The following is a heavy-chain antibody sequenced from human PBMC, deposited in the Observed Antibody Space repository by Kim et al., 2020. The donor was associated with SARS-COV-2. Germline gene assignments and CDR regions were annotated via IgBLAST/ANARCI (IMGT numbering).Heavy chain of an antibody. CDR2: ISSSSSTI. Sequence: GGSLRLSCAASGFTFSSYSMNWVRQAPGKGLEWVSYISSSSSTIYYADSVKGRFTISRDNAKNSLYLQMNSLRAEDTAVYYCATYTQYSSSWYFDLWGRGTLVTVSS. V-gene: IGHV3-48*04. D-gene: IGHD6-13*01. CDR3: ATYTQYSSSWYFDL. J-gene: IGHJ2*01. CDR1: GFTFSSYS.